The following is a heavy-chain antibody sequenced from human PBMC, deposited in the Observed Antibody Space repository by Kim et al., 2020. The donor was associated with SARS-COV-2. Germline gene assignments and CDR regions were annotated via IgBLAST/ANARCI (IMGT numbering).Heavy chain of an antibody. Sequence: SETLSLTCTVSGGSISSSSYYWGWIRQPPGKGLDWIGSFSYSGSSYYSPSLKGRVIISVDTPKNQFSLTLSSVTAADTAVYYCAKARGYSGYGQPLSFLFEFWGQGTLVTFSS. CDR3: AKARGYSGYGQPLSFLFEF. V-gene: IGHV4-39*07. CDR1: GGSISSSSYY. D-gene: IGHD5-12*01. J-gene: IGHJ4*02. CDR2: FSYSGSS.